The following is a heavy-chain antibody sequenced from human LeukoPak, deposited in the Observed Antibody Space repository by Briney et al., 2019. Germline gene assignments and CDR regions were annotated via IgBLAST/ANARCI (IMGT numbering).Heavy chain of an antibody. J-gene: IGHJ4*02. D-gene: IGHD2-15*01. CDR3: ARRPIVVVVAATDYFDY. Sequence: TSETLSLTCTVSGGSISSSSYYWGWIRQPPGKGLEWIGNDYYSGSTYYNPYLKSRVTISVDASKNQFSLKLSSVTAADTAVYYCARRPIVVVVAATDYFDYWGQGTLVTVSS. V-gene: IGHV4-39*01. CDR2: DYYSGST. CDR1: GGSISSSSYY.